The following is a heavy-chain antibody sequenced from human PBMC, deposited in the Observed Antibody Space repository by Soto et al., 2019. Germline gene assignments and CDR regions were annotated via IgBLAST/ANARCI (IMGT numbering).Heavy chain of an antibody. J-gene: IGHJ4*02. V-gene: IGHV4-39*01. CDR1: GGSISSPSYY. Sequence: QLQLQESGPGLVKPSENLSLTCSVSGGSISSPSYYWGWIRQPPGKGLEWIGSIYYSGNTYYNPSLKSGVTIFVDTSRNQFSLKVNSVTAADTAVYFCARLPGITTLRRDYWGQGTLVTVSS. CDR3: ARLPGITTLRRDY. CDR2: IYYSGNT. D-gene: IGHD1-1*01.